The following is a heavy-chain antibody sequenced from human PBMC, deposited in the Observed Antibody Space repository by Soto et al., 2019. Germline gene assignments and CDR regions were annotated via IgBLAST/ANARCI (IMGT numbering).Heavy chain of an antibody. J-gene: IGHJ5*02. Sequence: GESLRLSCQAYGFTFSSYPIHWVRQAQGKGRGWVKAILYDGHNQYYADSVKGRFTMSRDNSKETLCLQTDSLRSNGTCVYFYARCPTSQTSLLDLWGHRTLVTVSS. CDR1: GFTFSSYP. CDR3: ARCPTSQTSLLDL. CDR2: ILYDGHNQ. V-gene: IGHV3-30-3*02. D-gene: IGHD3-16*02.